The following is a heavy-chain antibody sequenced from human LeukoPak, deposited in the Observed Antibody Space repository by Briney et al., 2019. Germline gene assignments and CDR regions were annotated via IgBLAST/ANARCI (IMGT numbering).Heavy chain of an antibody. V-gene: IGHV5-51*01. CDR2: IYPGDSDT. J-gene: IGHJ5*02. CDR1: GYSFTSYW. Sequence: GESLKISCKGSGYSFTSYWIGWVRQMPGKGLERMGIIYPGDSDTRYSPSFQGQVTISADKSISTAYLQWSSLKASDTAMYYCARQGGLRYFDWLSGFDPWGQGTLVTVSS. CDR3: ARQGGLRYFDWLSGFDP. D-gene: IGHD3-9*01.